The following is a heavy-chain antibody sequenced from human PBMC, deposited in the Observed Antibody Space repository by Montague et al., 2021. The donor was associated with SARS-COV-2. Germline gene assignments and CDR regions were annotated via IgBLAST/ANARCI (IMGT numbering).Heavy chain of an antibody. Sequence: SETLSLTCAVYGGSFSGYDWTWTRQPPGKGLEWIGEINHSGSTNYNPSLKSRVTISVDTSKNQFSLKLSSVTAADTAVYYCARGRSYSSWYGVNWFDPWGQGTLVTVSS. D-gene: IGHD6-13*01. CDR3: ARGRSYSSWYGVNWFDP. CDR1: GGSFSGYD. V-gene: IGHV4-34*01. J-gene: IGHJ5*02. CDR2: INHSGST.